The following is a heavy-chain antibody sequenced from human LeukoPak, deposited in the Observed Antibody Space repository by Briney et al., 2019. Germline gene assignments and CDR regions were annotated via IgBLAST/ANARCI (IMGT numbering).Heavy chain of an antibody. CDR2: IYSGGST. D-gene: IGHD3-10*01. V-gene: IGHV3-53*01. CDR1: GFTVSSNY. CDR3: ASSHGVLLWFGELFGDAFDI. J-gene: IGHJ3*02. Sequence: GGSLRLSCAASGFTVSSNYMSWVRQAPGKGLEWVSVIYSGGSTYYADSVKGRFTISRDNSKNTLYLQMNSLRAEDTAVYYCASSHGVLLWFGELFGDAFDIWGQGTMVTVSS.